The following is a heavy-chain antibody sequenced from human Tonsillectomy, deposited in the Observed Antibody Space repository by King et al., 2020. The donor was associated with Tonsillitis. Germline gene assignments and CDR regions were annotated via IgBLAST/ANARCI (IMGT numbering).Heavy chain of an antibody. J-gene: IGHJ4*02. V-gene: IGHV3-23*04. CDR3: AKEISYSSSWRYFDY. D-gene: IGHD6-13*01. CDR1: GFTFSSYA. CDR2: SSGSGGST. Sequence: VQLVESGGGLVQPGGSLRLSCTASGFTFSSYAMSWVRQAPGKGLEWVSASSGSGGSTYSADPVKGPFTISGDNSKNTLYLQMNSLRAEDTAVYYCAKEISYSSSWRYFDYWGQGTLVTVSS.